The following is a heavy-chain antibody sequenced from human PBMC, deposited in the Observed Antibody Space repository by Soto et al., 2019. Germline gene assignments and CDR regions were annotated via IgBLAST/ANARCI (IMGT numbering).Heavy chain of an antibody. CDR1: GFTFSSYA. V-gene: IGHV3-23*01. CDR3: AKEGLYCTSTSCYGSGYFQH. Sequence: EVQLLESGGGLVQPGGSLRLSCAASGFTFSSYAMSWVRQAPGKGLEWVSAISGSGATTYYPDCVKGPFTISTDNSKNTLYLQINSLRAEDTAVYYCAKEGLYCTSTSCYGSGYFQHWGQGTLVTVSS. CDR2: ISGSGATT. J-gene: IGHJ1*01. D-gene: IGHD2-2*01.